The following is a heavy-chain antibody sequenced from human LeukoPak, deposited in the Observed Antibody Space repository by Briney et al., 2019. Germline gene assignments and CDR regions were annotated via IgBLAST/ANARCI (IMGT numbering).Heavy chain of an antibody. Sequence: GGSLRLSCAASGFTFTNAWMSWVRQAPGKGLEWIGRIKSKTDGGTTDYAAPVKGRFTISRDDSENTLYLQMNSLKTEDTAVYFCTTETNWYFDLWGRGPLVTVSS. CDR3: TTETNWYFDL. V-gene: IGHV3-15*01. CDR2: IKSKTDGGTT. D-gene: IGHD1-1*01. CDR1: GFTFTNAW. J-gene: IGHJ2*01.